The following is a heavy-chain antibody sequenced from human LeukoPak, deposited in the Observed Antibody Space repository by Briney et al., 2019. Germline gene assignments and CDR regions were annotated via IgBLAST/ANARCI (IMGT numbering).Heavy chain of an antibody. CDR2: ISGSGGST. J-gene: IGHJ3*02. CDR1: GFTFSSYA. D-gene: IGHD3-22*01. CDR3: ANDGAYYDINTYAFDI. V-gene: IGHV3-23*01. Sequence: SGGSLRLSCAASGFTFSSYAMSWVRQVPGKGLEWVSGISGSGGSTYYADSVKGRFTISRDNSKNTLYLQMNSLRAEDTAVYYCANDGAYYDINTYAFDIWGQGTMVTVSS.